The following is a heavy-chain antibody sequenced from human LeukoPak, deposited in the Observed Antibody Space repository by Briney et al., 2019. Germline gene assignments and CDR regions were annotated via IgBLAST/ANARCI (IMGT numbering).Heavy chain of an antibody. V-gene: IGHV3-23*01. CDR2: ISGSGGST. CDR3: ARRSGVAVAGAFDY. D-gene: IGHD6-19*01. CDR1: GFTFSSYA. J-gene: IGHJ4*02. Sequence: GGSLRLSCAASGFTFSSYAMTWVRQAPGKGLEWVSAISGSGGSTYYADSVKGRFTISRDNSKNTLFLQMNSLRAEDTAVYFCARRSGVAVAGAFDYWGQGTLVTVSS.